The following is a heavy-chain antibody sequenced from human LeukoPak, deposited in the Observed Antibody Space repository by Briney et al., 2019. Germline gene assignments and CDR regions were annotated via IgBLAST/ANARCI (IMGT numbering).Heavy chain of an antibody. CDR2: IIPIFGTA. V-gene: IGHV1-69*06. CDR3: ARAVDGYNFLL. D-gene: IGHD5-24*01. CDR1: GGTFISYA. Sequence: SVMVSCKASGGTFISYAISWVRQAPGQGLEWMGGIIPIFGTANYAQKFQGRVTITADKSTSTAYMELSSLRSEDTAVYYCARAVDGYNFLLWGQGTLVTVSS. J-gene: IGHJ4*02.